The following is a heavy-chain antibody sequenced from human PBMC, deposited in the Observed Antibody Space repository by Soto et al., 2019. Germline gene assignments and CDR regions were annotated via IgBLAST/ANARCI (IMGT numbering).Heavy chain of an antibody. V-gene: IGHV1-8*01. J-gene: IGHJ4*02. Sequence: ASVKVSCKASGYTFTSNDINWVRQATGQGLEWMGWMNPKSGNTGNAQKFQGRVAMTRNTSISTAYMELSSLRSEDTAVYYCARSSVSDYIWGSYRPYYFDYWGQGTLVTVSS. CDR2: MNPKSGNT. CDR1: GYTFTSND. D-gene: IGHD3-16*02. CDR3: ARSSVSDYIWGSYRPYYFDY.